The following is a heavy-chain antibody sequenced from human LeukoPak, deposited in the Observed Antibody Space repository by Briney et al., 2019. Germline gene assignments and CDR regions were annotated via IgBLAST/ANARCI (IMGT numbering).Heavy chain of an antibody. D-gene: IGHD3-10*01. CDR3: ASTNYGSGRHYGMDV. Sequence: GASVKVSCKASGYTFTGYYMHWVRQAPGQGLEWMGWINPNSGGTNYAQKFQGWVTMTRDTSISTAYMELSRLRSDDTAVYYCASTNYGSGRHYGMDVWGQGTLVTVSS. CDR2: INPNSGGT. J-gene: IGHJ6*02. CDR1: GYTFTGYY. V-gene: IGHV1-2*04.